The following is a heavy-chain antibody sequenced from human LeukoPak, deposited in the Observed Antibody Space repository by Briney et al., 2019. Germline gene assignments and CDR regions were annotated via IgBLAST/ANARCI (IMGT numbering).Heavy chain of an antibody. V-gene: IGHV4-59*01. CDR2: IYYSEST. D-gene: IGHD3-3*01. CDR3: ARNLNAIFGVVIMGFDP. CDR1: GGSISSYY. Sequence: PSETLSLTCTVSGGSISSYYWSWIRQPPGKGLEWIGYIYYSESTNYNPSLKSRVTISVDTSKNQFSLKLSSVTAADTAVYYCARNLNAIFGVVIMGFDPWGQGTLVTVSS. J-gene: IGHJ5*02.